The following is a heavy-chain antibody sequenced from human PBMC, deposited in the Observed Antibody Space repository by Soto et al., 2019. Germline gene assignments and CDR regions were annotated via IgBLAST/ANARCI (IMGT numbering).Heavy chain of an antibody. CDR1: GGSISSGGYY. CDR3: ARVGRNYDSGVWGGYFEY. D-gene: IGHD3-22*01. Sequence: SETLSLTCTVSGGSISSGGYYWSWIRQHPGKGLEWIGYIYHSGSTYYNPSLKSRVTISVDRSKNQLSLKLSSVTAADTAVYYCARVGRNYDSGVWGGYFEYWGQGTQVTV. J-gene: IGHJ4*02. CDR2: IYHSGST. V-gene: IGHV4-31*03.